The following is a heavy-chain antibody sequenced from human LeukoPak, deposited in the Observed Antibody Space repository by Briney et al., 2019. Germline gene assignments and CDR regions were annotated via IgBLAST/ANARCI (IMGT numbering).Heavy chain of an antibody. CDR1: GGSISSGSYS. Sequence: SETLSLTCTVSGGSISSGSYSWSWIRQPAGKGLEWIGRIYTSGSTNYNPSLKSRVTISVDTSKNQFSLKLSSVTAADTAVYYCARAGDRCSSTSCYSWFDPWGQGTLVTVSS. CDR3: ARAGDRCSSTSCYSWFDP. V-gene: IGHV4-61*02. CDR2: IYTSGST. D-gene: IGHD2-2*01. J-gene: IGHJ5*02.